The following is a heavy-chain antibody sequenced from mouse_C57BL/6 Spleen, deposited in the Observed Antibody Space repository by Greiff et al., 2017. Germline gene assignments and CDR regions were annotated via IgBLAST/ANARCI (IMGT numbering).Heavy chain of an antibody. CDR3: ASPHYGRSHCDD. Sequence: QVHVKQSGPELVKPGASVQISCKASGYAFSSSWMHWVKQRPGKGLEWIGRIYPGVGDTNYNGMFKGKATLTADKASSTAYMHRSSLTSEDSAVYFCASPHYGRSHCDDGGQGTTLTVSS. CDR1: GYAFSSSW. V-gene: IGHV1-82*01. CDR2: IYPGVGDT. D-gene: IGHD1-1*01. J-gene: IGHJ2*01.